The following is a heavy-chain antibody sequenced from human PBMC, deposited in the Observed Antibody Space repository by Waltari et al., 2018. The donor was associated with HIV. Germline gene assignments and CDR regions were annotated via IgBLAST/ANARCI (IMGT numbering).Heavy chain of an antibody. J-gene: IGHJ3*02. CDR1: GGSISSGSYY. CDR2: IYTSGST. V-gene: IGHV4-61*02. Sequence: QVQLQESGPGLVKPSQTLSLTCTVPGGSISSGSYYWSWIRQPAGKGLEWIGRIYTSGSTHYNPSLKSRVTISVDTSKNQFSLKLSSVTAADTAVYYCARGGDYYDSTLWVFAFDIWGQGTMVTVSS. D-gene: IGHD3-22*01. CDR3: ARGGDYYDSTLWVFAFDI.